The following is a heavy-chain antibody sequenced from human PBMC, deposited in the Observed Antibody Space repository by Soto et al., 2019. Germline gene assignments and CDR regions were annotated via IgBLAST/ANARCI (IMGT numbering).Heavy chain of an antibody. CDR3: ARTRGGNYHDAFDI. J-gene: IGHJ3*02. Sequence: SEALSLTCTVSGGSISSGGYYWSWIRQHPGKGLEWIGYIYYSGSTYYNPSLKSRVTISVDTSKNQFSLKLSSVTAADTAVYYCARTRGGNYHDAFDIWGQGTMVTVSS. V-gene: IGHV4-31*03. CDR2: IYYSGST. CDR1: GGSISSGGYY. D-gene: IGHD4-4*01.